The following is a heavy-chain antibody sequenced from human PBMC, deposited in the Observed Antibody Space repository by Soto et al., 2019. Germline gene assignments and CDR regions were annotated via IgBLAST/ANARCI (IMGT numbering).Heavy chain of an antibody. J-gene: IGHJ4*02. CDR2: MNPNSGNT. V-gene: IGHV1-8*01. Sequence: QVQLVQSGAEVKKPGVSVKVSCKASGYTFTSYDINWVRQATGQGLEWMGWMNPNSGNTGYAQKFQGRVTMTRNTSISTAYMELSSLRSEDTAVYYCARKYSYGWGYYFDYWGQGTLVTVSS. D-gene: IGHD5-18*01. CDR3: ARKYSYGWGYYFDY. CDR1: GYTFTSYD.